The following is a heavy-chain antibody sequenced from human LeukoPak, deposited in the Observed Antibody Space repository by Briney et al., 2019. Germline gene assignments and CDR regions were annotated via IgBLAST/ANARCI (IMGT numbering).Heavy chain of an antibody. Sequence: PGGSLRLSCAASGLTFSSYGMSWVRQAPGKGLEWVSAISGSGGSTYYADSVKGRFTISRDNSKNTLYLQMNSLRAEDTAVYSCAKDRKAVAGTLIFDYWGQGTLVTVSS. J-gene: IGHJ4*02. V-gene: IGHV3-23*01. CDR2: ISGSGGST. D-gene: IGHD6-19*01. CDR3: AKDRKAVAGTLIFDY. CDR1: GLTFSSYG.